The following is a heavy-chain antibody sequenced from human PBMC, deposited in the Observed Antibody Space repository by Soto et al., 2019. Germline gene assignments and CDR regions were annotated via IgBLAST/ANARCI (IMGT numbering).Heavy chain of an antibody. CDR2: IKQDGGEE. Sequence: PGGSLRLSCAASGFTFSNYWMSWVRQGPGKGLEWVANIKQDGGEEDYVDSVKGRFTISRDNAKNSLYLQMNSLRAEDSAVYYCARDNSVIVVACPLLDNWGQGTLVTVSS. CDR3: ARDNSVIVVACPLLDN. J-gene: IGHJ4*02. CDR1: GFTFSNYW. V-gene: IGHV3-7*05. D-gene: IGHD3-22*01.